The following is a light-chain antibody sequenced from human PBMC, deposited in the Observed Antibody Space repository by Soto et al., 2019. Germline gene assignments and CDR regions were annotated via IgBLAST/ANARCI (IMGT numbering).Light chain of an antibody. CDR2: RAC. CDR1: QSIYSH. CDR3: QQYQNLWT. J-gene: IGKJ1*01. V-gene: IGKV3-15*01. Sequence: ILMTQSPATLAVAPGEIATLSCRAGQSIYSHVALYQQRPGQHPRLLIYRACTMPTGVPASFSGSGSGTEFTLTISGLQSEDFALYYCQQYQNLWTFGQGTQVEIK.